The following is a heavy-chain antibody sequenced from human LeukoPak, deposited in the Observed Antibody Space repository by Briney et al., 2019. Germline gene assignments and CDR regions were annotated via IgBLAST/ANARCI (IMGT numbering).Heavy chain of an antibody. CDR3: ARVVVTYYYYGMDV. J-gene: IGHJ6*02. D-gene: IGHD2-21*01. Sequence: SETLSLTCSVSGDSISRYYWSWIRQPPGKGLEWIGFIYYQWSTNYNPSLKSRVTISVDTSGSQFSLKLRSVTAADTAVYYCARVVVTYYYYGMDVWGQGTTDTLSS. V-gene: IGHV4-59*01. CDR2: IYYQWST. CDR1: GDSISRYY.